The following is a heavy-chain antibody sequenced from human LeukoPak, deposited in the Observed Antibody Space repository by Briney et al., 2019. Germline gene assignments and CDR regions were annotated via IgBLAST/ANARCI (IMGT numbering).Heavy chain of an antibody. J-gene: IGHJ3*02. CDR3: ATDKGQWLVDAFDI. Sequence: GPSVKLPYKFSGYTLTELSMHGVQQPPGKGGEGMGGFDPEDGETIYAQKFQGRVTMTKDTSTDTAYMELSSLRSEDTAVYYCATDKGQWLVDAFDIWGQGTMVTVSS. D-gene: IGHD6-19*01. CDR2: FDPEDGET. V-gene: IGHV1-24*01. CDR1: GYTLTELS.